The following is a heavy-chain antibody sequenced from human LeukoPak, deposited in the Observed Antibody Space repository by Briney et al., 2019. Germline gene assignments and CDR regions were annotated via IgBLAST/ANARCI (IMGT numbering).Heavy chain of an antibody. CDR2: IDGDGSTT. CDR1: GFTVSSNY. Sequence: PGGSLRLSCAASGFTVSSNYMSWVRQAPGKGLEWVSHIDGDGSTTNYADSVEGRFTISRDNAKNTLYLQMNDLRAEDTAVYYCARTANSFDCWGQGTLVTVSS. J-gene: IGHJ4*02. CDR3: ARTANSFDC. V-gene: IGHV3-74*01.